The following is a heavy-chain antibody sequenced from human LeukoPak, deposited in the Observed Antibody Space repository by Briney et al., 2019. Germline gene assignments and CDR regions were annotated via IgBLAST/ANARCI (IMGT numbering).Heavy chain of an antibody. Sequence: SETLSLTCSVSGASISRTTYYWGWIRQPPGKGLEWIGSVFHTGTAYYNPSLRSRVTLSVDTPKNQFSLKMSSVTAADTAVYYCTKNDVGDYGTWGQGTLVAVSS. CDR2: VFHTGTA. CDR3: TKNDVGDYGT. V-gene: IGHV4-39*01. D-gene: IGHD4-17*01. CDR1: GASISRTTYY. J-gene: IGHJ5*02.